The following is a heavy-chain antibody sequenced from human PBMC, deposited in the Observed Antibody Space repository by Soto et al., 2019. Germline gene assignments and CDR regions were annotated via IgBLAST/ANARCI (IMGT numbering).Heavy chain of an antibody. D-gene: IGHD2-15*01. CDR1: GVSINSANW. Sequence: QMQLQESGPGLVKPSGTLSLTCTVSGVSINSANWWTWVRQSPGKGLEWIGEIYHSGSTNFNPSLKSRVTISVDNSKKQFYLELTSVTAADTAVYYCARYCGGGSCYLGAFDIWGQGTMVTVSS. CDR3: ARYCGGGSCYLGAFDI. J-gene: IGHJ3*02. CDR2: IYHSGST. V-gene: IGHV4-4*02.